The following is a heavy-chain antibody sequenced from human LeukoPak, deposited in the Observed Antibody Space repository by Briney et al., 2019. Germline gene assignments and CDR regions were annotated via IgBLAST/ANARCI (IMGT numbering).Heavy chain of an antibody. J-gene: IGHJ5*02. CDR2: IYHSGST. CDR1: GYSISSGYY. V-gene: IGHV4-38-2*02. CDR3: ARDRITMVRGVIIDGNWFDP. Sequence: TLSLTCTVSGYSISSGYYWGWIRQPPGKGLEWIGSIYHSGSTYYNPSLKSRVTISVDTSKNQFSLKLSSVTAADTAVYYCARDRITMVRGVIIDGNWFDPWGQGTLVTVSS. D-gene: IGHD3-10*01.